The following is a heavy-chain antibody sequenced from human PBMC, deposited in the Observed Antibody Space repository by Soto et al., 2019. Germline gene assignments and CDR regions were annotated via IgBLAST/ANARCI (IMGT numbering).Heavy chain of an antibody. CDR2: INQGGREK. CDR3: AGPLNIHPA. V-gene: IGHV3-7*01. J-gene: IGHJ4*02. D-gene: IGHD2-15*01. Sequence: EVQLVESGGGLVQPGGSLRLSCVVSGFSISNYWMTWVRQAPGKGLEWVANINQGGREKYYVDSVKGRFTVSRDNARNSLYLQLNNLIPEDTAVYYCAGPLNIHPAWGQGTVVTVSS. CDR1: GFSISNYW.